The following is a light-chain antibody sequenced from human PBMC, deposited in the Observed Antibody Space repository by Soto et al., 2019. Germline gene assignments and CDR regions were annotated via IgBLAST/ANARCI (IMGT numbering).Light chain of an antibody. Sequence: QSVLTQPPSVSGAPGQRVTISCTGSSSNIGAGYDVHWYQQLPGTAPKLLIYGNSNRPSGVPDRFSGSKSGTSASLAIPGLQAEDEADYYCQSYDSSLSGCVFGTGTKVPAL. J-gene: IGLJ1*01. CDR1: SSNIGAGYD. CDR3: QSYDSSLSGCV. V-gene: IGLV1-40*01. CDR2: GNS.